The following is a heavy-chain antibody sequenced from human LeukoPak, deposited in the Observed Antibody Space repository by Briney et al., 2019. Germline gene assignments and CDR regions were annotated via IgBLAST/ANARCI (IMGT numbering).Heavy chain of an antibody. J-gene: IGHJ3*02. CDR2: ISAYNGNT. D-gene: IGHD1-26*01. Sequence: GASVKVSCKASGYTFTSYGISWVRQAPGQGLEWMGWISAYNGNTNYAQKLQGRVTMTTDTSTSTAYMELRSLRSDDTAVYYCARDKRLSGSYSPSNAFDIWGQGTMVTVSS. CDR3: ARDKRLSGSYSPSNAFDI. CDR1: GYTFTSYG. V-gene: IGHV1-18*01.